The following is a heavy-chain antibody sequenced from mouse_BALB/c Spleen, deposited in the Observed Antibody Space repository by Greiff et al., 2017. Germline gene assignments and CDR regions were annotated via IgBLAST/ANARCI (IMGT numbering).Heavy chain of an antibody. Sequence: EVQLVESGGGLVKPGGSLKLSCAASGFAFSSYDMSWVRQTPEKRLEWVAYISSGGGSTYYPDTVKGRFTISRDNAKNTLYLQMSSLKSEDTAMYYCARHDYYGSSPHWYFDVWGAGTTVTVSS. J-gene: IGHJ1*01. CDR3: ARHDYYGSSPHWYFDV. CDR2: ISSGGGST. CDR1: GFAFSSYD. D-gene: IGHD1-1*01. V-gene: IGHV5-12-1*01.